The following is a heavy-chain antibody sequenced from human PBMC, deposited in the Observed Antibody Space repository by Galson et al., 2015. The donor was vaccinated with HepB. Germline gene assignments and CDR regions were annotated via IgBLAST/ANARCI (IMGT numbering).Heavy chain of an antibody. Sequence: SLRLSCAASGLTFSTYWMHWVRQAPGEGLVWVSRINSDGSSTTYADSVKGRFTISSDNAKNMLYLQMDSLRGDDTAVYFCARGYSAAVATRNNWYFDPWGRGTLVTVSS. CDR2: INSDGSST. D-gene: IGHD6-13*01. CDR3: ARGYSAAVATRNNWYFDP. CDR1: GLTFSTYW. J-gene: IGHJ2*01. V-gene: IGHV3-74*01.